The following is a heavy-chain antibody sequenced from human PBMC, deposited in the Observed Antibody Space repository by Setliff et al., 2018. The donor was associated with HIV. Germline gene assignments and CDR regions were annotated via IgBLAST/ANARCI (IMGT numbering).Heavy chain of an antibody. CDR1: GYSLTNYA. CDR3: ARLVWAAEPYFDY. J-gene: IGHJ4*02. CDR2: INSGNGNT. Sequence: GASVKVSCKASGYSLTNYAMQWVRQAPGQRLEWMGWINSGNGNTKYSQKFQGRVSITRDTSANTAYMELSSLRSVDTAVYYCARLVWAAEPYFDYWGRGTLVTVSS. D-gene: IGHD2-8*01. V-gene: IGHV1-3*04.